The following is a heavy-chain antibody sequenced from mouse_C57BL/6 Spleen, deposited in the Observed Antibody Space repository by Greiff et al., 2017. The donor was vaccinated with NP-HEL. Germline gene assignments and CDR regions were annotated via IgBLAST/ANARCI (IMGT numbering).Heavy chain of an antibody. CDR3: AREGPTVVADY. D-gene: IGHD1-1*01. CDR1: GYTFTSYW. J-gene: IGHJ2*01. Sequence: QVQLQQPGAELVRPGSSVKLSCKASGYTFTSYWMDWVKQRPGQGLEWIGNIYPSDSETHYNQKFKDKATLTVDKSSSTAYMQLSSLTSEDSAVYYCAREGPTVVADYWGQGTTLTVSS. CDR2: IYPSDSET. V-gene: IGHV1-61*01.